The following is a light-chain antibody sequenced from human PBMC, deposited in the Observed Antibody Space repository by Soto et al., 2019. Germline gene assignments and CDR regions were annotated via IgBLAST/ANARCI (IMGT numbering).Light chain of an antibody. CDR3: QQYNNCPST. CDR2: DAS. Sequence: EIMMTQSPATLSVSPGESATLSCRASQSVSSNLAWYQQKPGQDPRLLIYDASTRATGIPARFSGSGSGTEVTLTISSLESEDFAVYYCQQYNNCPSTFGQGTKLEIK. CDR1: QSVSSN. J-gene: IGKJ2*01. V-gene: IGKV3-15*01.